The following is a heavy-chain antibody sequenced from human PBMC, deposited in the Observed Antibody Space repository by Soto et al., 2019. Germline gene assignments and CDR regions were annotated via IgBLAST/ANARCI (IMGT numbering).Heavy chain of an antibody. CDR2: IRSKAYGGTT. V-gene: IGHV3-49*03. J-gene: IGHJ6*03. CDR1: GFTFGDYA. D-gene: IGHD3-22*01. Sequence: GGSLRLSCTASGFTFGDYAMSWFRQAPGKGLEWVGFIRSKAYGGTTEYAASVKGRFTISRDDSKSIAYLQMNSLKTEDTAVYYCTRDFWDSGSGYQGYYYYMDVWGKGTTVTVSS. CDR3: TRDFWDSGSGYQGYYYYMDV.